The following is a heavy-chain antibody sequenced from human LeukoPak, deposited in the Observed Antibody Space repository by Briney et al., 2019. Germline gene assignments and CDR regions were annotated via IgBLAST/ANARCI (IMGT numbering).Heavy chain of an antibody. CDR1: GYTFTGYY. Sequence: ASVKVSCKASGYTFTGYYMHWVRQAPGQGLEWMGWINPNSGGTNYAQKFQGRVTMTRDTSISTAYMELSRLRSDDTAVYYCARGLPRIAAAGTRSWFDPSGQGTLVTVSS. D-gene: IGHD6-13*01. V-gene: IGHV1-2*02. CDR3: ARGLPRIAAAGTRSWFDP. CDR2: INPNSGGT. J-gene: IGHJ5*02.